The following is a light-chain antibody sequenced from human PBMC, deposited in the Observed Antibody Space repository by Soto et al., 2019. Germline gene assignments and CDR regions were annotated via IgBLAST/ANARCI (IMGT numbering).Light chain of an antibody. V-gene: IGKV3-15*01. CDR1: QSVSSN. J-gene: IGKJ5*01. CDR3: KQYTNWPPGVT. CDR2: GAS. Sequence: EIVMTQSPTTLSVSPGERATLSSRASQSVSSNLAWYQQKPGQAPRLIIYGASTRATGIPARFSGSGSGTEFTLTISSLQSEDFAVYSCKQYTNWPPGVTSGQATPLELK.